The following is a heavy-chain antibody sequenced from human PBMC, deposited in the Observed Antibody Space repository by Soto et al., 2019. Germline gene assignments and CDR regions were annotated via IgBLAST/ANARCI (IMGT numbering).Heavy chain of an antibody. Sequence: GGSLRLSCAASGFTFSSYAMSWVRQAPGKGLEWVSAISGSGGSTYYADSVKGRFTISRDNSKNTLYLQMNSLRAEDTAVYYCAKDRGARDGYNLLFDYWGQGTLVTVSS. J-gene: IGHJ4*02. CDR3: AKDRGARDGYNLLFDY. CDR1: GFTFSSYA. D-gene: IGHD5-12*01. V-gene: IGHV3-23*01. CDR2: ISGSGGST.